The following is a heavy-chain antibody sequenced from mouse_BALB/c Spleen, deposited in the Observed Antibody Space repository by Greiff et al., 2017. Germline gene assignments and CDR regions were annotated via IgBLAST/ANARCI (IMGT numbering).Heavy chain of an antibody. D-gene: IGHD1-1*01. CDR2: IDPANGNT. Sequence: VQLQQSGAELVKPGASVKLSCTASGFNIKDTYMHWVKQRPEQGLEWIGRIDPANGNTKYDPKFQGKATITADTSSNTAYLQLSSLTSEDTAVYYCARRVGWAYAMDYWGQGTSVTVSS. V-gene: IGHV14-3*02. CDR1: GFNIKDTY. CDR3: ARRVGWAYAMDY. J-gene: IGHJ4*01.